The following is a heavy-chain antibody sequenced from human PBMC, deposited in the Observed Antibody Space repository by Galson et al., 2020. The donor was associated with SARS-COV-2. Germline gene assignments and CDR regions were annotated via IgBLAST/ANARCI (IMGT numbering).Heavy chain of an antibody. J-gene: IGHJ6*02. D-gene: IGHD6-19*01. Sequence: SETLSLTCTVSGGSISSYYWSWIRQPAGKGLEWIGRIYTSASTTYNPSPKSRVTMSVDTSKNQISLKLSSVTAADTAVYYCARDFIAVAGNYYYYGMDVWGQGTTVTVSS. CDR1: GGSISSYY. CDR2: IYTSAST. CDR3: ARDFIAVAGNYYYYGMDV. V-gene: IGHV4-4*07.